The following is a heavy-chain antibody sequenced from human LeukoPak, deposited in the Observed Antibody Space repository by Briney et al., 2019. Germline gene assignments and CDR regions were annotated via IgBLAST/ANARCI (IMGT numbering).Heavy chain of an antibody. V-gene: IGHV3-23*01. CDR2: ISGSGGST. D-gene: IGHD3-22*01. J-gene: IGHJ5*02. Sequence: GGSLRLSCAASGFTFSSYAMSWVRQAPGKGLEWFSAISGSGGSTYYADSVKGRFTISRDNSKNTPYLQMNSLRAEDTAVYYCAKDEEYYYDSSGYYYFWFDPWGQGTLVTVSS. CDR3: AKDEEYYYDSSGYYYFWFDP. CDR1: GFTFSSYA.